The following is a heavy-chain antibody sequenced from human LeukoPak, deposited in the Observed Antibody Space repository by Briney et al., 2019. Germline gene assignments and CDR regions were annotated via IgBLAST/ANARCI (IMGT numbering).Heavy chain of an antibody. Sequence: ASVKVSCKASGYTFTSYDINWVRQAPGQGLEWMGWISAYNGNTNYAQKLQGRVTMTTDTSTSTAYMELRSLRSDDTAAYYCARSLYSYGSHDAFDIWGQGTMVTVSS. CDR3: ARSLYSYGSHDAFDI. J-gene: IGHJ3*02. CDR1: GYTFTSYD. D-gene: IGHD5-18*01. CDR2: ISAYNGNT. V-gene: IGHV1-18*01.